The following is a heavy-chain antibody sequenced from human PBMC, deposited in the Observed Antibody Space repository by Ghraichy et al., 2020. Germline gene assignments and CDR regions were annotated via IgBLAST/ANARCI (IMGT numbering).Heavy chain of an antibody. D-gene: IGHD4-17*01. J-gene: IGHJ2*01. CDR1: GFTFSSYD. CDR3: ARGTYGDYVHWYFDL. V-gene: IGHV3-13*05. Sequence: GGSLRLSCAASGFTFSSYDMHWVRQATGKGLEWVSAIGTAGDPYYPGSVKGRFTISRENAKNSLYLQMNSLRAGDTAVYYCARGTYGDYVHWYFDLWGRGTLVTVSS. CDR2: IGTAGDP.